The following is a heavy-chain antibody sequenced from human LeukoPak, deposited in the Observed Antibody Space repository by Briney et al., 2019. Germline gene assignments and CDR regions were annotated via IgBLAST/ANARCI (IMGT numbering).Heavy chain of an antibody. CDR3: ATEGSSGWYVFYGMDV. J-gene: IGHJ6*02. CDR2: FDPEDGET. V-gene: IGHV1-24*01. Sequence: ASVKVSCKASGYTFTDYYMHWVRQAPGQGLEWMGGFDPEDGETIYAQKFQGRVTMTEDTSTDTAYMELSSLRSEDTAVYYCATEGSSGWYVFYGMDVWGQGTTVTVSS. CDR1: GYTFTDYY. D-gene: IGHD6-19*01.